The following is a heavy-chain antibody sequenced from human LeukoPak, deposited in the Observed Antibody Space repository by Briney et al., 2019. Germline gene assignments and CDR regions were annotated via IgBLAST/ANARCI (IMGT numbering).Heavy chain of an antibody. CDR1: GFTFSSYA. D-gene: IGHD6-19*01. CDR2: ISYDGSNK. CDR3: ARDRLKHSSALTFDY. Sequence: PGRSLRLSCAASGFTFSSYAMHWVRQAPGKGLEWVAVISYDGSNKYYADSVKGRFTISRDNSKNTLYLQMNSLRAEDTAVYYCARDRLKHSSALTFDYWGQGTLVTVSS. J-gene: IGHJ4*02. V-gene: IGHV3-30-3*01.